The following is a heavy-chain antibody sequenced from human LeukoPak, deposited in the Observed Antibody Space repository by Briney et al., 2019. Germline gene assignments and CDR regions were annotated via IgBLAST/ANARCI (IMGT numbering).Heavy chain of an antibody. CDR3: ARDRPYYDFWSGNYYYYYYMDV. Sequence: SETLSLTCTVSGGSISSYYWSWIRQPAGKGLEWIGRIYTSGSTNYNPSLKSRVTMSVDTSKNQFSLKLSSATAADTAVYYCARDRPYYDFWSGNYYYYYYMDVWGKGTTVTVSS. V-gene: IGHV4-4*07. J-gene: IGHJ6*03. CDR1: GGSISSYY. CDR2: IYTSGST. D-gene: IGHD3-3*01.